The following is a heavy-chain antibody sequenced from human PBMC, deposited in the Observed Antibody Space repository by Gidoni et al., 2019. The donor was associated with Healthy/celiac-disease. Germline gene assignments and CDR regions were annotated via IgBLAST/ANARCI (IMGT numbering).Heavy chain of an antibody. V-gene: IGHV3-9*01. Sequence: EVQLVESGGGLVQPGRSLRLSCAASGFTFDDYAMHWVRQAPGKGLEWVSGISWNSGSIGYADSVKGRFTISRDNAKNSLYLQMNSLRAEDTALYYCAKDIGLRGDYAPDAFDIWGQGTMVTVSS. J-gene: IGHJ3*02. CDR2: ISWNSGSI. D-gene: IGHD4-17*01. CDR3: AKDIGLRGDYAPDAFDI. CDR1: GFTFDDYA.